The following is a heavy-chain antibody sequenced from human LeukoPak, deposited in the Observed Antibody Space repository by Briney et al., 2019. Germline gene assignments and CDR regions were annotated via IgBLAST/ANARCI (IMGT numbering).Heavy chain of an antibody. CDR1: GYTFTSYD. CDR3: ARVGDSSGYYYSFDFQH. V-gene: IGHV1-8*03. J-gene: IGHJ1*01. Sequence: GASVKVSCKASGYTFTSYDINWVRQATGQGLEWMGWMNPNSGNTGYAQKFQGRVTITRNTSISTAYMELSSLRSEDTAVYYCARVGDSSGYYYSFDFQHWGQGTLVTVSS. D-gene: IGHD3-22*01. CDR2: MNPNSGNT.